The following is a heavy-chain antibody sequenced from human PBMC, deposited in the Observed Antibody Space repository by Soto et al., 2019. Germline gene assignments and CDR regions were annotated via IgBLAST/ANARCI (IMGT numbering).Heavy chain of an antibody. J-gene: IGHJ4*02. CDR3: ANRNYDILTGYYSPLDY. CDR1: GGSISSSSYY. V-gene: IGHV4-39*01. Sequence: PSETLSLTCTVSGGSISSSSYYWGWIRQPPGKGLEWIGSIYYSGSTYYNPSLKSRVTISVDTSKNQFSLKLSSVTAADTAVYYCANRNYDILTGYYSPLDYWGQGTLVTVSS. D-gene: IGHD3-9*01. CDR2: IYYSGST.